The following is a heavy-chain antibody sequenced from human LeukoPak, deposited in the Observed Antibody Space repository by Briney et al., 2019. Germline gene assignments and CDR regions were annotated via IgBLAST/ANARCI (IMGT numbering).Heavy chain of an antibody. CDR1: GYTFTSYG. CDR3: ARSRLFVNWFDP. J-gene: IGHJ5*02. CDR2: ISAYNGNT. V-gene: IGHV1-18*01. Sequence: ASVKVSCKASGYTFTSYGIGWVRQAPGQGLEWMGWISAYNGNTNYAQKLQGRVTMTTDTSTSTAYMELRSPRSDDTAVYYCARSRLFVNWFDPWGQGTLVTVSS.